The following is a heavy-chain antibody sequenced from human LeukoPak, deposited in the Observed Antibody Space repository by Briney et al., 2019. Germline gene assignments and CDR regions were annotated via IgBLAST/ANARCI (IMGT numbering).Heavy chain of an antibody. J-gene: IGHJ4*02. CDR2: ITGGSTYI. D-gene: IGHD6-13*01. CDR1: GFTFSSYT. CDR3: ARVIGQYSSSWPFDY. Sequence: GRSLRLSCAASGFTFSSYTMNWVRQAPGKGLEWVSSITGGSTYIYHADSLKGRFTISRDNAKNSLYLQMNSLRAEDTAVYYCARVIGQYSSSWPFDYWGQGTLVTVSS. V-gene: IGHV3-21*01.